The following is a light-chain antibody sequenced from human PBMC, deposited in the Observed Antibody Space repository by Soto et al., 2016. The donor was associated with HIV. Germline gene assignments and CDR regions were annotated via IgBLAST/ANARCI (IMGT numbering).Light chain of an antibody. CDR3: QVWDTSSDVV. Sequence: SYVLTQPPSVSVAPGKTARITCGGNNIGSKSVSWYQQKPGQAPVLVVYDDSDRPSGIPDRFSGSNSGSTATLTISRVEAGSEADYYCQVWDTSSDVVFGGGTKLIVL. V-gene: IGLV3-21*03. CDR1: NIGSKS. CDR2: DDS. J-gene: IGLJ2*01.